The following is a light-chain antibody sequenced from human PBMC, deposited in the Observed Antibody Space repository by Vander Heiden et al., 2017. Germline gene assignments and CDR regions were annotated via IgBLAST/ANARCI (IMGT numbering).Light chain of an antibody. V-gene: IGKV3-15*01. CDR2: DVS. J-gene: IGKJ1*01. Sequence: EIVMTQSPATLSVSPGERATLSCRASQSVSSRLAWYQQKPGQAPRLLIYDVSTRATGIPARFSGSGSGTELTLTISSLQSEDFAVYYCQQDNNWPWTFGQASKVEIK. CDR1: QSVSSR. CDR3: QQDNNWPWT.